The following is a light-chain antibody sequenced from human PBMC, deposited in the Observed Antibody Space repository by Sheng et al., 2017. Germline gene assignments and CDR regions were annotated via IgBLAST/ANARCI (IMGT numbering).Light chain of an antibody. J-gene: IGKJ4*01. CDR2: GAS. CDR1: QRVSSN. Sequence: ETVMTQSPATLSVSPGERATLSCRASQRVSSNLAWYQQTPGQAPRLLISGASTRATGIPARFSGSGSGTEFTLTISSLQSEDFAVYYCQQYNKWPLNFGGGTKVEIK. CDR3: QQYNKWPLN. V-gene: IGKV3-15*01.